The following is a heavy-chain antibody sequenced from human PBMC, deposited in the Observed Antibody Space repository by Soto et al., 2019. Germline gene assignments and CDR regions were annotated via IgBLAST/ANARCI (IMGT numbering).Heavy chain of an antibody. CDR3: ARGHLAVVPVAYLYYYMDV. Sequence: QVPLVQSGAEVEKPGASVKVSCKASGYSFSNYAVHWVRQAPGQRLEWMGWVNAGNGNTRYSQNFQGRVTITRDTSARTAYLELSSLRSEDTAVYYCARGHLAVVPVAYLYYYMDVWGKGTTVTVSS. D-gene: IGHD2-2*01. J-gene: IGHJ6*03. CDR1: GYSFSNYA. CDR2: VNAGNGNT. V-gene: IGHV1-3*01.